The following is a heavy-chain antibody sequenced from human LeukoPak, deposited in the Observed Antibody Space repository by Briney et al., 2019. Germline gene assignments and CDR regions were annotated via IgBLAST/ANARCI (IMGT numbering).Heavy chain of an antibody. CDR1: GYTFTSYG. Sequence: GASVKVSCKASGYTFTSYGISWVRQAPGQGLEWMGWISGYNGNTNYAQKLQGRITMTTDTSTSTAYMELRSLRSDDTAAYYCARDRAVAGYYYYYYGMDVWGKGTTVTVSS. D-gene: IGHD6-19*01. V-gene: IGHV1-18*04. CDR2: ISGYNGNT. CDR3: ARDRAVAGYYYYYYGMDV. J-gene: IGHJ6*04.